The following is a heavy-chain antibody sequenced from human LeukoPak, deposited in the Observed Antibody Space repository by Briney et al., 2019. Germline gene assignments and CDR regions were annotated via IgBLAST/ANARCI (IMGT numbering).Heavy chain of an antibody. CDR3: ARDLVYDSGGYYRIDAFDI. J-gene: IGHJ3*02. V-gene: IGHV3-7*01. CDR1: GFTFSSYW. D-gene: IGHD3-22*01. CDR2: IKQDGSEK. Sequence: GGSLRLSCAASGFTFSSYWMSWVRQAPGKGLEWVANIKQDGSEKYYVDSVKGRFTISRDNAKNSLYLQVNSLRAEDTAVYYCARDLVYDSGGYYRIDAFDIWGQGTMVTVSS.